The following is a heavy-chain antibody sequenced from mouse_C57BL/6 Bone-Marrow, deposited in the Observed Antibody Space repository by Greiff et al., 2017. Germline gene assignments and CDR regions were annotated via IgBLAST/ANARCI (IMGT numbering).Heavy chain of an antibody. D-gene: IGHD2-4*01. CDR2: INPNYGTT. J-gene: IGHJ4*01. CDR1: GYSFTDYN. Sequence: EVQLQQSGPELVKPGASVKISCKASGYSFTDYNMNWVKQSNGKSLEWIGVINPNYGTTSYKQKFKGKATLTVDQSSSTAYMQLNSLTSDDSAVYYCSRGYDYVYAMYFWDRGTSVTVSS. CDR3: SRGYDYVYAMYF. V-gene: IGHV1-39*01.